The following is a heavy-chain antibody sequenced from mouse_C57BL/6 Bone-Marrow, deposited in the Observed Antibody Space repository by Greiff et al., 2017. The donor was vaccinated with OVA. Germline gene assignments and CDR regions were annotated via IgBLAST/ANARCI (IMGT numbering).Heavy chain of an antibody. CDR2: IYPRSGNT. Sequence: QVQLKESGAELARPGASVKLSCKASGYTFTSYGISWVKQRTGQGLEWIGEIYPRSGNTYYNDKFKGKATLTADKSSSTAYMELRSLTSEDSAVYFCARRLRLRFAYWGQGTLVTVSA. V-gene: IGHV1-81*01. J-gene: IGHJ3*01. D-gene: IGHD2-4*01. CDR1: GYTFTSYG. CDR3: ARRLRLRFAY.